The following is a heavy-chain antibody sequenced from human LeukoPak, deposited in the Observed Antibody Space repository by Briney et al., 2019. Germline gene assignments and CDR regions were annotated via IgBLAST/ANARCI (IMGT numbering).Heavy chain of an antibody. Sequence: SETLSLTCTVSGGSISSSSYYWGWIRQPPGKGLEWIGEINHSGSTNYNPSLKSRVTISVDTSKNQFSLKLSSVTAADTAVYYCARVVQGSQHALDYWGQGTLVTVSS. CDR3: ARVVQGSQHALDY. J-gene: IGHJ4*02. CDR2: INHSGST. V-gene: IGHV4-39*07. CDR1: GGSISSSSYY. D-gene: IGHD2-2*01.